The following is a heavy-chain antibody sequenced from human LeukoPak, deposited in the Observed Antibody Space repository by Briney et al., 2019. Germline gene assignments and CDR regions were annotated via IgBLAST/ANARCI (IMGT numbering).Heavy chain of an antibody. CDR2: ISWNSGSI. J-gene: IGHJ4*02. CDR1: GFTFNDYA. V-gene: IGHV3-9*01. D-gene: IGHD5-24*01. CDR3: ARDIRRGGSLYYFDY. Sequence: GRSLRLSCAASGFTFNDYAMHWVRQAPGKGLEWVSGISWNSGSIGYGDSVKGRFTLSRDNAKNSLFLQMHSLRAEDTALYYCARDIRRGGSLYYFDYWGQGTLVTVSS.